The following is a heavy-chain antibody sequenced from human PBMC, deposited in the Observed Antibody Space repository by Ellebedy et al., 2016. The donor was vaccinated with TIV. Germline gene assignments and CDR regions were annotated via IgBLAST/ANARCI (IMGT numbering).Heavy chain of an antibody. J-gene: IGHJ6*02. CDR2: IRQDGTK. Sequence: GGSLRLSCAASRFSFSSYWMSWVRQAPGKGLEWVANIRQDGTKNFVDSVKGRFTISSDNAHNSLYLQMNSLRVEDPAVYYCARDGAYGDYAPGQYGMDVWGQGTTVIVS. D-gene: IGHD4-17*01. CDR3: ARDGAYGDYAPGQYGMDV. V-gene: IGHV3-7*03. CDR1: RFSFSSYW.